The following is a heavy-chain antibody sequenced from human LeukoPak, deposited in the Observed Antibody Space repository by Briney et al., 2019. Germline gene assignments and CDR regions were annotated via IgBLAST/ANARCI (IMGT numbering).Heavy chain of an antibody. Sequence: SETLSLTCTVSGGSISSYYWSWIRQPPGKGLEWIGYIYYSGSTNYNPSLKSRVTISVDTSKNQFSLKLSSVTAADTAVYYCARVHYSFYTYFGYWGQGTLVTVSS. J-gene: IGHJ4*02. D-gene: IGHD2/OR15-2a*01. CDR2: IYYSGST. CDR1: GGSISSYY. CDR3: ARVHYSFYTYFGY. V-gene: IGHV4-59*01.